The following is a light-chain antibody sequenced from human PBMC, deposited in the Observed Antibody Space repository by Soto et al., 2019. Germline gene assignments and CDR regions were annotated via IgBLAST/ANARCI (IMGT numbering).Light chain of an antibody. CDR2: GNS. CDR3: QSYDSSSHVV. V-gene: IGLV1-40*01. Sequence: QSVLTQPPSVSGAPGQRVTISCTGSSSNIGAGYDVHWYQQLPGTAPKLLIYGNSNRPSGVPDRFSGSKSGTSASLAITGLQAEDEADYYCQSYDSSSHVVFGGGTKLTV. CDR1: SSNIGAGYD. J-gene: IGLJ2*01.